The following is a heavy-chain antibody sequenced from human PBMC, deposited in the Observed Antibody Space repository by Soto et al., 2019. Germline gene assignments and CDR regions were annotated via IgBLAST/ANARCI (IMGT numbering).Heavy chain of an antibody. V-gene: IGHV1-69*13. D-gene: IGHD6-6*01. J-gene: IGHJ4*02. CDR2: IIPIFGTA. CDR3: ARAGHSSSSGSYFGY. Sequence: GASVKVSCKASGGTFSSYAISWVRQAPGQGLEWMGGIIPIFGTANYAQKFQGRVTITADESTSTAYMELSSLRSEDTAVYYCARAGHSSSSGSYFGYWGQGTLVTVPQ. CDR1: GGTFSSYA.